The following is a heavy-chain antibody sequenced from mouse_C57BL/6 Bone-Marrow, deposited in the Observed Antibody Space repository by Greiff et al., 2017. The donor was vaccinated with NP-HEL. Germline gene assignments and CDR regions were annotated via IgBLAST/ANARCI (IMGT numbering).Heavy chain of an antibody. CDR1: GYTFTSYG. CDR2: IYPRSGNT. Sequence: QVQLQQSGAELARPGASVKLSCKASGYTFTSYGISWVKQRTGQGLEWIGEIYPRSGNTYYNEKFKGKATLTADKSSSTAYMGLRSLTSEDAAVYFCARVLGTWFAYWGQGTLVTVSA. CDR3: ARVLGTWFAY. J-gene: IGHJ3*01. V-gene: IGHV1-81*01. D-gene: IGHD4-1*01.